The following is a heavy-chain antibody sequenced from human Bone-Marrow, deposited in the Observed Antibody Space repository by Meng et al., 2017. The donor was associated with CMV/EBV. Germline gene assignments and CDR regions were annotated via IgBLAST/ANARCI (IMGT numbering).Heavy chain of an antibody. CDR2: ISAYNGNT. Sequence: ASVKVSCKASGYTFTSYGISWVRQAPGQGLEWMGWISAYNGNTNYAQKLQGRVTMTTDTSTSTAYMERRSLRSEDTAVYYCARGYCSSTSCYRYGMDVWGQGTTVTVSS. V-gene: IGHV1-18*01. D-gene: IGHD2-2*02. J-gene: IGHJ6*02. CDR1: GYTFTSYG. CDR3: ARGYCSSTSCYRYGMDV.